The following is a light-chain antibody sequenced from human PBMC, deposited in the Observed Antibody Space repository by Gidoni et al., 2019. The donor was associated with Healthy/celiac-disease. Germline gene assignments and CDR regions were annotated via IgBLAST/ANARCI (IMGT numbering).Light chain of an antibody. CDR1: KGISNY. Sequence: DSQMTQSPSSLSASVGDRVTITCRASKGISNYLAWYQQKPGKVPKLLIYAASTLQSGLPSRFSGSGSGTDFTLTISSLQPEDGATYYCQKYNSAPLTFXPXTKVDIK. CDR3: QKYNSAPLT. CDR2: AAS. J-gene: IGKJ3*01. V-gene: IGKV1-27*01.